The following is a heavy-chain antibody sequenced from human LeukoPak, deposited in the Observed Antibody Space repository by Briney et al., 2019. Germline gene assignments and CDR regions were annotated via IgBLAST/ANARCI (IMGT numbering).Heavy chain of an antibody. J-gene: IGHJ6*02. D-gene: IGHD2-2*01. CDR3: ARVNCSSTSCATVYYYGMDV. Sequence: PGGSLRLSCAASGFTFSSHSMNWVRQAPGKGLEWVSSISSSSSYIYYADSVKGRFTISRDNAKNSLYLQMNSLRAEDTAVYYCARVNCSSTSCATVYYYGMDVWGQGTTVTVSS. CDR2: ISSSSSYI. CDR1: GFTFSSHS. V-gene: IGHV3-21*01.